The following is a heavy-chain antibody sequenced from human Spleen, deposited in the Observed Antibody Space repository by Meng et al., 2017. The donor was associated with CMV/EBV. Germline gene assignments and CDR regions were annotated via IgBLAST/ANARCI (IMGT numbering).Heavy chain of an antibody. J-gene: IGHJ4*02. CDR2: MSYDGRDK. V-gene: IGHV3-30*04. Sequence: SCKASGFTFSTYAMHWVRQAPGKGLEWVSVMSYDGRDKYYADSVKGRFTISRDNSRNTLYLQMNNLRTEDTAVYYCARDPTQYYYDSSGYYPDYWGQGTLVTVSS. CDR3: ARDPTQYYYDSSGYYPDY. D-gene: IGHD3-22*01. CDR1: GFTFSTYA.